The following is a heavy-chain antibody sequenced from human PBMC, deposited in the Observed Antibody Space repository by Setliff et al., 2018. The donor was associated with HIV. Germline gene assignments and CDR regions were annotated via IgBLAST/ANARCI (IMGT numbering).Heavy chain of an antibody. CDR3: ARVPTNPDFYYYYMDV. CDR1: GASTGRRSDC. V-gene: IGHV4-39*07. Sequence: SETLSLTCTVSGASTGRRSDCWGWIRQPPGKRLEWIGSFYYSWNTYYNPSLKSRVTISVDTSKNQFSLKLSSVTAADTAVYYCARVPTNPDFYYYYMDVWGKGTTVTAP. J-gene: IGHJ6*03. CDR2: FYYSWNT.